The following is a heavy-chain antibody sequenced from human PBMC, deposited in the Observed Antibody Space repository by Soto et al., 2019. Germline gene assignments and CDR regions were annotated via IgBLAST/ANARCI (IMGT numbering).Heavy chain of an antibody. V-gene: IGHV3-15*01. CDR2: IKSKTDGGTA. CDR1: GFTFDNAW. Sequence: EVQLVESGGGLVKPGGSLRLSCAASGFTFDNAWMSWVRQAPGKGLEWVGRIKSKTDGGTADYAAPVKGRFTISSDDSKNTLFLQMNSLKTEDTAMYYCTTDRGHMYDFDYWGQGTLVPVSS. D-gene: IGHD3-10*01. CDR3: TTDRGHMYDFDY. J-gene: IGHJ4*02.